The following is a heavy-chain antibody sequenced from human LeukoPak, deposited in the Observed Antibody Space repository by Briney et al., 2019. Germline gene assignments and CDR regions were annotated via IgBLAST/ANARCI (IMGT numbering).Heavy chain of an antibody. CDR2: IKPKNSDT. CDR1: GYTFTAYF. V-gene: IGHV1-2*06. D-gene: IGHD3-3*02. J-gene: IGHJ5*02. CDR3: GRGIQSFDP. Sequence: ASVKVFCKASGYTFTAYFIHWVRQAPGPGLEWMGRIKPKNSDTNYAQKFQYRVTMTRDTSMSAAYMEISRLTYDDTAVYYCGRGIQSFDPWGQGTLVTVSS.